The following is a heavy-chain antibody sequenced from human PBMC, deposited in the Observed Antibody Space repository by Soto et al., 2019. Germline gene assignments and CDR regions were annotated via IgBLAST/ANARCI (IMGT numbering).Heavy chain of an antibody. J-gene: IGHJ4*02. CDR1: GDSVSSPYY. V-gene: IGHV4-4*02. CDR3: ARSAGWYAVHS. D-gene: IGHD6-19*01. Sequence: QVQLQESGPGLVKPSGTLSLTCAVSGDSVSSPYYWCWVHQPPGKGLEWIGEVFHTVTPSYNPSLRSRVTISMDKSINQFSLDLSSVTAADTAVYYCARSAGWYAVHSWGPGTLVIVSS. CDR2: VFHTVTP.